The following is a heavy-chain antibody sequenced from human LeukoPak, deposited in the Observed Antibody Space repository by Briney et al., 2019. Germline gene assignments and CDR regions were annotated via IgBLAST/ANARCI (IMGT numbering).Heavy chain of an antibody. CDR2: IYPGDSDT. CDR1: GYSFSNYW. J-gene: IGHJ6*03. Sequence: GESLKISCKGSGYSFSNYWIGWVRQMPGKGLEWVGIIYPGDSDTRYGPSLQGQVTISVDKSISTAYLQWYSLKASDTAMYYCVRHSSNSYYYIDVWAKGPRSPSP. V-gene: IGHV5-51*01. CDR3: VRHSSNSYYYIDV. D-gene: IGHD6-13*01.